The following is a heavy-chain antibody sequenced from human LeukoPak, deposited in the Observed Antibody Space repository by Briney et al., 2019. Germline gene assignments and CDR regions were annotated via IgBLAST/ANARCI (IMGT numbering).Heavy chain of an antibody. D-gene: IGHD6-13*01. V-gene: IGHV3-33*06. CDR1: GFTFSNYG. J-gene: IGHJ6*02. CDR3: AKDRGSSSAAYGMDV. CDR2: IWYDGSNK. Sequence: GKSLRLSCAASGFTFSNYGMHWVRQAPGKGLECVALIWYDGSNKYYADSVKGRFTISRDNSKNTLYLQMNSLRDEDTAVYYCAKDRGSSSAAYGMDVWGQGTTVTVSS.